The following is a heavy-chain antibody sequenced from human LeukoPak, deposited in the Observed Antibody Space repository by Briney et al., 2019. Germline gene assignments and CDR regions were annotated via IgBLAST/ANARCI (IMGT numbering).Heavy chain of an antibody. CDR1: GFTFDDYA. J-gene: IGHJ4*02. D-gene: IGHD3-3*01. CDR3: AKSRVPYYGFWSPPDY. V-gene: IGHV3-9*03. CDR2: ISWNSRSK. Sequence: GGSLRLSCAVSGFTFDDYAMHWVRQAPGKGLEWVSGISWNSRSKGYADSVKGRFTISRDNAKNSLYLQMNSLRAEDMALYYCAKSRVPYYGFWSPPDYWGQGTLVTVSS.